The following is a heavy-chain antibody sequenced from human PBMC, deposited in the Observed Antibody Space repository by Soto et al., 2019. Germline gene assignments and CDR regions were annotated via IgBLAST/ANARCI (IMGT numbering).Heavy chain of an antibody. CDR1: GFTFSSYS. V-gene: IGHV3-48*02. D-gene: IGHD6-19*01. CDR2: ISSSSSTI. J-gene: IGHJ5*02. CDR3: ARRWVGYSSTSNWFDP. Sequence: GGSLRLSCAASGFTFSSYSMNWVRQAPGKGLEWVSYISSSSSTIYYADSVKGRFTISRDNAKNSLYLQMNSLRDEDTAVYYCARRWVGYSSTSNWFDPWGQGTLVTVSS.